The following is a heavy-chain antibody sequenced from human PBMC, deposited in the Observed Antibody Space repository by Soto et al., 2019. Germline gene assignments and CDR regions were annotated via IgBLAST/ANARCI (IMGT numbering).Heavy chain of an antibody. V-gene: IGHV1-3*01. J-gene: IGHJ4*02. CDR2: TNVRNGNP. Sequence: QVQLVQSGAEVKRPGASVKISCEASAYSFSDKGVHWVRQAPGQSLEWMGWTNVRNGNPKYSQKFQGRLTINTDTTATIAYMEQISLRFEDTAVYYCGAGPFLDYWGQGALVNVSS. CDR3: GAGPFLDY. CDR1: AYSFSDKG.